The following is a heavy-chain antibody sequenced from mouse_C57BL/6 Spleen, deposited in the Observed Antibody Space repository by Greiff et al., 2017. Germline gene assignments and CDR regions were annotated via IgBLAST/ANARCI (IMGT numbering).Heavy chain of an antibody. CDR2: IHPSDSDT. CDR3: SIAESDGGAFDY. V-gene: IGHV1-74*01. J-gene: IGHJ2*01. CDR1: GYTFTSYW. Sequence: QVQLQQPGAELVKPGASVKVSCKASGYTFTSYWMHWVKQRPGQGLEWIGRIHPSDSDTNYKQKFKGKATLTVDKSTSTAYMQLSSLTSEDSAVYYCSIAESDGGAFDYWGQGTTLTVSS.